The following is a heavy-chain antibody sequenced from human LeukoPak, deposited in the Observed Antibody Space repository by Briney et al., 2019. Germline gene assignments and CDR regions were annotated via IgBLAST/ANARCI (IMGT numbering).Heavy chain of an antibody. Sequence: GRSLRLSCAASGFTFSSYAMHWVRQAPGKGLEWVAVIWYDGSNKYYADSVKGRFTISRDNSKNTLYLQMNSLRAEDTAVYYCARDRKQQLFGGMDVWGQGTTVTVSS. V-gene: IGHV3-33*08. CDR1: GFTFSSYA. J-gene: IGHJ6*02. D-gene: IGHD6-13*01. CDR2: IWYDGSNK. CDR3: ARDRKQQLFGGMDV.